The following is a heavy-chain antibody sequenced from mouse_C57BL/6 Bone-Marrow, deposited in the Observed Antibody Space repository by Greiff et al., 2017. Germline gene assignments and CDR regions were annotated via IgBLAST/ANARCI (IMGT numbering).Heavy chain of an antibody. CDR1: GYTFTSYW. Sequence: QVQLQQPGAELVKPGASVKMSCKASGYTFTSYWITWVKQRPGQGLEWIGDIYPGSGSTNYNEKFKSKATLTVDTSSSTAYMQLSSLTSEDSAVYYWARHYYRGRVYWYFDVWGTGTTVTVSS. J-gene: IGHJ1*03. CDR2: IYPGSGST. CDR3: ARHYYRGRVYWYFDV. V-gene: IGHV1-55*01. D-gene: IGHD1-1*01.